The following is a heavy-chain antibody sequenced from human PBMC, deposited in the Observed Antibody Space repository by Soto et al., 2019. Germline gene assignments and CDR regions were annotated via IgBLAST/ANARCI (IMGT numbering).Heavy chain of an antibody. J-gene: IGHJ5*02. D-gene: IGHD3-10*01. CDR3: ALRLRAYGLGRERANCFDP. Sequence: QITLKESGPTLVRPTQTLTLTCTFSGFSLSTTGVGVGWIRQPPGKALEWLALIYWDDDKRYSPSLKSRPTITKDTSKNDVVLTTPNLDPVDLATYYCALRLRAYGLGRERANCFDPWGQGTLVTVSS. V-gene: IGHV2-5*02. CDR1: GFSLSTTGVG. CDR2: IYWDDDK.